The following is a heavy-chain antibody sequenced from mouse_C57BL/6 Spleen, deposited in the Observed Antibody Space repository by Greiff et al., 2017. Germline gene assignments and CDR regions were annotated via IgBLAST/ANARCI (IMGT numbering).Heavy chain of an antibody. V-gene: IGHV10-3*01. Sequence: EVQLVESGGGLVQPKGSLTLSCAASGFTFNTYAMHWVRPAPGKGFEWVARIRSKSSNYATYYAVSVKARFTISRYDSPGMLYLQLNILKTEDTAMDYGVREDYYGREAKDDWGQGTSVTVSS. CDR3: VREDYYGREAKDD. J-gene: IGHJ4*01. CDR1: GFTFNTYA. CDR2: IRSKSSNYAT. D-gene: IGHD1-1*01.